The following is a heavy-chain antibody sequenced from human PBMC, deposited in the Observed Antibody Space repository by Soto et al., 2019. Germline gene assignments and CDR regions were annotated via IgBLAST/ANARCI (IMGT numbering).Heavy chain of an antibody. V-gene: IGHV4-59*01. CDR3: AGPTHSHDDGRASYNCFDP. Sequence: NPSETLSLTCTFSDDSISSYYWNWIRQPPGKGLEWVGYIYYSGSSNYNPSLKSRVTISIDTSKNQFSLKLISVTAADTAVYYCAGPTHSHDDGRASYNCFDPWGQRTLVTVAS. D-gene: IGHD3-16*01. CDR1: DDSISSYY. J-gene: IGHJ5*02. CDR2: IYYSGSS.